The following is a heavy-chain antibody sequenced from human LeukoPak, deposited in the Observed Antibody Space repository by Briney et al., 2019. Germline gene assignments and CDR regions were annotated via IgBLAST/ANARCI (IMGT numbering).Heavy chain of an antibody. Sequence: GRSLRLSCAASGFTFSSYGMHWVRQAPGKGLEWVAVISYDGSNKYYADSVKGRFTISRDNSKNTLYLQMNSLRAEDTAVYYCAKVDVRGVIINPFDYWGQGTLVTVSS. J-gene: IGHJ4*02. CDR3: AKVDVRGVIINPFDY. V-gene: IGHV3-30*18. D-gene: IGHD3-10*02. CDR1: GFTFSSYG. CDR2: ISYDGSNK.